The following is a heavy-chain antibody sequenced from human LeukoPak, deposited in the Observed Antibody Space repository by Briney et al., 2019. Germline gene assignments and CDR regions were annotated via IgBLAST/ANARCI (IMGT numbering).Heavy chain of an antibody. CDR1: GYTFINSY. CDR2: IYPSDGRT. Sequence: ASVTVSFKASGYTFINSYIHWMRQAPGQGLEWMGVIYPSDGRTTSARKVLGRVTMTRDTSTSTVHMQLSSLRSEDTAVYYCATDGGHWDFDHWGQGTLVTVSS. CDR3: ATDGGHWDFDH. D-gene: IGHD7-27*01. V-gene: IGHV1-46*01. J-gene: IGHJ4*02.